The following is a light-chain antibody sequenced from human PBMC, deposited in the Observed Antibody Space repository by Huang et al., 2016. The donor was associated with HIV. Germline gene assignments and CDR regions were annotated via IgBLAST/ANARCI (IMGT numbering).Light chain of an antibody. CDR3: HQYNNWLLS. J-gene: IGKJ4*01. CDR2: GSA. CDR1: MSVSTN. V-gene: IGKV3-15*01. Sequence: EIVMTQSPGTLSVSPGKRVTLSCRANMSVSTNLAGYQQRPGQAPMVRIYGSATRAPGIPALFSGSGSGTDFSLTISSLQSEDFAVYYCHQYNNWLLSFGGGTRVDI.